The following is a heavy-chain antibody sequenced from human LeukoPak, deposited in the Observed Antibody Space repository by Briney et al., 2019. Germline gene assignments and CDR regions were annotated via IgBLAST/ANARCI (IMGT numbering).Heavy chain of an antibody. Sequence: ASVKVSCKASGYTFTSYGISWVRQAPGQGLEWMGIINPSGGSTSYAQKFQGRVTMTRDMSTSTVYMELSSLRSEDTAVYYCARGDSSGYYPYDAFDIWGQGTMVTVSS. V-gene: IGHV1-46*01. J-gene: IGHJ3*02. CDR2: INPSGGST. CDR1: GYTFTSYG. CDR3: ARGDSSGYYPYDAFDI. D-gene: IGHD3-22*01.